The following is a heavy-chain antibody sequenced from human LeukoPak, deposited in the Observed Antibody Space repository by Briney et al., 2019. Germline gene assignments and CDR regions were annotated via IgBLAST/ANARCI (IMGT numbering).Heavy chain of an antibody. Sequence: PSETLSLTCAVYGWPFSGYYWSWIRQPPGKGLEWIGEINRSGRTNYNPSLKSRVTISVDTSKNQLSLILSSVTAADTAVYYCARHFGSSWYRDRNWFDPWGQGTLVTVSS. D-gene: IGHD6-13*01. CDR1: GWPFSGYY. V-gene: IGHV4-34*01. CDR3: ARHFGSSWYRDRNWFDP. CDR2: INRSGRT. J-gene: IGHJ5*02.